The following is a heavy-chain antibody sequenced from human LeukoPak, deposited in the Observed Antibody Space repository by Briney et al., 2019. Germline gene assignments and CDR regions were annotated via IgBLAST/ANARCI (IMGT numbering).Heavy chain of an antibody. CDR2: ISSSSSTI. V-gene: IGHV3-48*01. CDR1: GFTFSSYS. D-gene: IGHD3-3*01. CDR3: ARGSVGGIDY. J-gene: IGHJ4*02. Sequence: TGGSLRLSCADSGFTFSSYSMNWVRQAPGKGLEWVSYISSSSSTIYYADSVKGRFTISRDNAKNSLYLQMNSLRAEDTAVYYCARGSVGGIDYWGQGTLVTVSS.